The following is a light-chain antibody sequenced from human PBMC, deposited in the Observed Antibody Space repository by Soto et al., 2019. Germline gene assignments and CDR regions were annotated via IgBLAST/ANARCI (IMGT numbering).Light chain of an antibody. CDR2: EVS. CDR1: SSDVGGYNY. CDR3: SSYTSSRAYV. J-gene: IGLJ1*01. Sequence: QSALTRPASVSGSPGQSITISCTGTSSDVGGYNYVSWYQQQSGKAPKLMIHEVSNRPSGVSSRFSGSKSGNTASLTISGLQAEDEADYYCSSYTSSRAYVFGIGTKVTVL. V-gene: IGLV2-14*01.